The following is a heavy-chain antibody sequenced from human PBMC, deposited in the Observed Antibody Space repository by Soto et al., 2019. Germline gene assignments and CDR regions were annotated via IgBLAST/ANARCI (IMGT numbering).Heavy chain of an antibody. CDR2: INPNSGGT. Sequence: GASVKVSCKASGYTFTGYYMHWVRQAPGQGLEWMGWINPNSGGTNYAQKFQGRVTMTRDTSISTAYMELSRLRSDDTAVYYCARDPSTINKLIGVWFDPWGQGTLVTVSS. V-gene: IGHV1-2*02. J-gene: IGHJ5*02. CDR1: GYTFTGYY. CDR3: ARDPSTINKLIGVWFDP. D-gene: IGHD4-4*01.